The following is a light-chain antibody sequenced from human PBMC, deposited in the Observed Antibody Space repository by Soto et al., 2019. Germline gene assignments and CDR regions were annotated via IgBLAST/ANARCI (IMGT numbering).Light chain of an antibody. Sequence: QSALTQPASVSGSPGRSITISCSGTSSDIGSYHLVSWFQQHPGKAPKLMIYEATKRPSGVSNRFSGSKSGNTASLTVSGLQAEDEADYYCSSYAGSNNWVFGGGTKLTVL. CDR3: SSYAGSNNWV. CDR1: SSDIGSYHL. CDR2: EAT. V-gene: IGLV2-14*02. J-gene: IGLJ3*02.